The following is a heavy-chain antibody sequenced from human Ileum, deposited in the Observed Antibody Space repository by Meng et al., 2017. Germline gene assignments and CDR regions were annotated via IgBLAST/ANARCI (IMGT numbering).Heavy chain of an antibody. CDR1: GGSFSDYY. V-gene: IGHV4-34*01. J-gene: IGHJ4*02. CDR2: IKHSGVT. D-gene: IGHD2-15*01. Sequence: QGPLNRVGAGRVKPSETLSLTCAVYGGSFSDYYWSWIRQAPGKGLEWIGEIKHSGVTKYNPSLKSRVSISVKSSKNQLSLKVTSVTAADTAVYYCALLLVVDSSTLDDYWGQGTLVTVSS. CDR3: ALLLVVDSSTLDDY.